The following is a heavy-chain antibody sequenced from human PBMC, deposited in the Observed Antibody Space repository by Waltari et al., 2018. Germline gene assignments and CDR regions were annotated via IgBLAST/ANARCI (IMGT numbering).Heavy chain of an antibody. Sequence: QVQLVESGGGVVQPGRSLRLSCAASGVTFSSYGMHWVRQAPGKGLEWVAVIWYDGSNKYYADSVKGRFTISRDNSKNTLYLQMNSLRAEDTAVYYCARDLVYGDKFFDYWGQGTLVTVSS. CDR2: IWYDGSNK. V-gene: IGHV3-33*01. D-gene: IGHD4-17*01. CDR1: GVTFSSYG. J-gene: IGHJ4*02. CDR3: ARDLVYGDKFFDY.